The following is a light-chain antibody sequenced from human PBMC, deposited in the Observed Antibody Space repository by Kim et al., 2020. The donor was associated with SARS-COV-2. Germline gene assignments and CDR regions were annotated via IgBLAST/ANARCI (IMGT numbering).Light chain of an antibody. CDR1: KLGDKY. CDR3: QACDSSTVV. J-gene: IGLJ2*01. V-gene: IGLV3-1*01. Sequence: VSPGQTAVITCSGDKLGDKYACWYQQKPGQSPVLVIYQDSKRPSGIPERFSGSNSGNTATLTISGTQAMDEADYYCQACDSSTVVFGGGTQLTVL. CDR2: QDS.